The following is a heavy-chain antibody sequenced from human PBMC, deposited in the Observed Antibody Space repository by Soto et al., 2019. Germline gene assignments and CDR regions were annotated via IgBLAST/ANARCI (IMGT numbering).Heavy chain of an antibody. CDR1: QFTLSSYT. J-gene: IGHJ4*02. CDR3: AKHCSSNHDIIAY. Sequence: PRGSLRLSCAASQFTLSSYTMSWVRQAPGKGLEWVSAISGSGGSTYYADSVKGRFTISRDNSKNTLYLQMNSLRAEDTAVYYCAKHCSSNHDIIAYRGQRTLVLGSS. D-gene: IGHD6-13*01. CDR2: ISGSGGST. V-gene: IGHV3-23*01.